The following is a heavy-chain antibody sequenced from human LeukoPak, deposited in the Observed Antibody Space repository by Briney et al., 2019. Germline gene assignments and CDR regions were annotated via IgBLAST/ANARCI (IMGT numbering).Heavy chain of an antibody. CDR3: ARDWSVVVPAAMPDY. V-gene: IGHV3-33*01. D-gene: IGHD2-2*01. J-gene: IGHJ4*02. CDR1: GFTFSSYG. Sequence: PGRSLGLSCAASGFTFSSYGMHWVRQAPGKGLEWVAVIWYDGSNKYYADSVKGRFTISRDNSKNTLYLQMNSLRAEDTAVYYCARDWSVVVPAAMPDYWGQGTLVTVSS. CDR2: IWYDGSNK.